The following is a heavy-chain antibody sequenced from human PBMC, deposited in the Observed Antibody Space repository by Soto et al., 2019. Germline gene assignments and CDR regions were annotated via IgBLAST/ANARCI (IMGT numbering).Heavy chain of an antibody. CDR1: GYTFTVYA. Sequence: QGQLLQSGAEEKKPGASVKVSCKDSGYTFTVYAMHWVRQAPGQRLEWMGWINAGNGNTKYSQKFQGRVTITRDTSASTAYMELSSLRSEDTAVYYCARSAVSPFGGLIGPFDYWGQGNLVTVSS. D-gene: IGHD3-16*02. V-gene: IGHV1-3*05. CDR2: INAGNGNT. CDR3: ARSAVSPFGGLIGPFDY. J-gene: IGHJ4*02.